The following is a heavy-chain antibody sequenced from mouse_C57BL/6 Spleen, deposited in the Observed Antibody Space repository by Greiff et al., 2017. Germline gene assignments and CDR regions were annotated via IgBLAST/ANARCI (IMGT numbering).Heavy chain of an antibody. CDR1: GYTFTDYN. CDR2: INPNNGGT. CDR3: ARGAVVAEYFGV. J-gene: IGHJ1*03. D-gene: IGHD1-1*01. Sequence: VHVKQSGPELVKPGASVKIPCKASGYTFTDYNMDWVKQSHGKSLEWIGDINPNNGGTNYNQKFKGKATLTVDKSSSTAYMELRRLTSEDTAVYCCARGAVVAEYFGVWGTGTTVTVSS. V-gene: IGHV1-18*01.